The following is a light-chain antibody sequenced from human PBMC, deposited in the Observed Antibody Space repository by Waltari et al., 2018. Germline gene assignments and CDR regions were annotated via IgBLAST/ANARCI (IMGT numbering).Light chain of an antibody. V-gene: IGLV3-21*04. Sequence: SYVVTQPPSVSVAPGETATITWGGDNIGTYSVHWYQQKAGQAPVLVIFYDRYRHSGGPDRFSGSNSGNTATLTISRVEAGDEARYYCHVWHPHVDPGVFGTGTEVTVL. CDR3: HVWHPHVDPGV. CDR2: YDR. CDR1: NIGTYS. J-gene: IGLJ1*01.